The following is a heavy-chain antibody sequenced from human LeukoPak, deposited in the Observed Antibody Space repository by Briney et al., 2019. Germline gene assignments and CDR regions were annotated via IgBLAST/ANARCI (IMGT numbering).Heavy chain of an antibody. CDR3: VRDRAWGSYDY. D-gene: IGHD7-27*01. J-gene: IGHJ4*02. Sequence: GGTLRLSCAASGFTFSHYGMNWVRHTPGKGLEWVSGIRSNGITTYYADSVKGRFTTSRDNSKNTVYLQMNSLRADDTVMYFCVRDRAWGSYDYWGQGALVTVSS. V-gene: IGHV3-23*01. CDR1: GFTFSHYG. CDR2: IRSNGITT.